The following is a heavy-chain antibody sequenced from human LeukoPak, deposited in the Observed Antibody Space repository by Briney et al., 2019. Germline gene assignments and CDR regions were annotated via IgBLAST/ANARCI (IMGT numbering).Heavy chain of an antibody. CDR2: INAGNGNT. J-gene: IGHJ4*02. V-gene: IGHV1-3*03. D-gene: IGHD1-26*01. Sequence: ASVKASCKASGYTFTSYAMHWVRQAPGQRLEWMGWINAGNGNTKYSQEFQGRVTITRDTSASTAYMELSSLRSEDMAVYYCARGQGGGYYAPYYFDYWGQGTLVTVSS. CDR1: GYTFTSYA. CDR3: ARGQGGGYYAPYYFDY.